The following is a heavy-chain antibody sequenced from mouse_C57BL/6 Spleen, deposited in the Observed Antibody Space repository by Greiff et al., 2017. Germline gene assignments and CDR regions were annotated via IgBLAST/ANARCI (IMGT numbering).Heavy chain of an antibody. D-gene: IGHD1-1*01. J-gene: IGHJ3*01. CDR3: ARSNYGSSTGFAY. Sequence: QVQLQQSGAELVRPGTSVKVSCKASGYAFTHYLIEWVKQRPGQGLEWIGVINPGSGGTNYNEKFKGKATLTADKSSSTAYMQLSSLTSEDSAVYVCARSNYGSSTGFAYWGQGTLVTVSA. V-gene: IGHV1-54*01. CDR1: GYAFTHYL. CDR2: INPGSGGT.